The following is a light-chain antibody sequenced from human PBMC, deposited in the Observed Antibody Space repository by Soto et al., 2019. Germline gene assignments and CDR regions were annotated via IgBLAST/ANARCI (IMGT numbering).Light chain of an antibody. CDR3: SSYTRSATYV. J-gene: IGLJ1*01. Sequence: QSVLTQPASVSGSPGQSITISCTGTSSDVGGYNYVSWYQQHPGKAPKLMIYDVNNRLSGVSSRFSGSKSGNTASLTISGLQAEVEADYYCSSYTRSATYVFATGTEVTVL. CDR1: SSDVGGYNY. CDR2: DVN. V-gene: IGLV2-14*03.